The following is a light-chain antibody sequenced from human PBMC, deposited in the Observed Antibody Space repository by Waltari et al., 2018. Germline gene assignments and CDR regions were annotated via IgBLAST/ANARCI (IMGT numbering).Light chain of an antibody. V-gene: IGLV2-23*02. Sequence: QSAMTQTASVSGSPGQALTSSCSGTSSDIGKYNLVSWYQQHPGKAPTLIIYDVNKRPSGVSNRFSGSKSGNTAFLTISGLQTADEADYYCCSYVGSAISVFGGGTKLTVL. CDR2: DVN. CDR1: SSDIGKYNL. CDR3: CSYVGSAISV. J-gene: IGLJ3*02.